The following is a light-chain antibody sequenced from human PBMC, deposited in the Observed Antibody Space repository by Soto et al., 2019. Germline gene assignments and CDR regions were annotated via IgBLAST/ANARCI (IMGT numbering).Light chain of an antibody. Sequence: QSALTQPASVSGSPGQSITISCTGTSSDIGAFTFVSWYQQHPGKVPKLMIFDVNRRPSGVSDRFSGSKSGNTASLTISGLQAEDEGDYYCSSYPRNRTHVFGSGTKLTVL. CDR1: SSDIGAFTF. CDR2: DVN. CDR3: SSYPRNRTHV. J-gene: IGLJ6*01. V-gene: IGLV2-14*03.